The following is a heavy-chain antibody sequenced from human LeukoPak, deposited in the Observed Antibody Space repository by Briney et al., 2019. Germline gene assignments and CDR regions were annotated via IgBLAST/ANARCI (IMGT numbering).Heavy chain of an antibody. CDR1: GFSFSNSW. CDR3: ARDQIARYPATFDF. CDR2: INSDGTTT. Sequence: SGGSLRLSCAASGFSFSNSWMHWVRQAPGKGLVWVSRINSDGTTTYYADSVKDRFTISRDNAKNSLYLQMNSLRAEDTAVYYCARDQIARYPATFDFWGQGTLVTVSS. V-gene: IGHV3-74*01. J-gene: IGHJ4*02. D-gene: IGHD6-25*01.